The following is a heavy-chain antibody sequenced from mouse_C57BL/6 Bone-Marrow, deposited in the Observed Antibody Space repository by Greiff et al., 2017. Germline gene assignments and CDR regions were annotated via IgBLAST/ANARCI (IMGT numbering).Heavy chain of an antibody. CDR2: ISSGGSYT. CDR3: ASYYYGRSG. Sequence: EVHLVESGGDLVKPGGSLKLSCAASGFTFSSYGMSWVRQTPDKRLEWVATISSGGSYTYYPDSVKGRFTISRDNAKNTLYLQMSSLKSEDTAMYYCASYYYGRSGWGQGTLVTVSA. D-gene: IGHD1-1*01. CDR1: GFTFSSYG. V-gene: IGHV5-6*01. J-gene: IGHJ3*01.